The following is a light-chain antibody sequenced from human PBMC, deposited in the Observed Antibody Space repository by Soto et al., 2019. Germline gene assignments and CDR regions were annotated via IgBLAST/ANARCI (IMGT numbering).Light chain of an antibody. CDR2: EVS. Sequence: QSALTQPASVSGSPGQSITISCTGTSSDVGGYKYVSWYQQHPGEAPKLMIYEVSNRPSGVSNRFSGSKSGNTASLTISGLQAEDEADYYCNSFTSSSTYVFGTGTKVTVL. CDR3: NSFTSSSTYV. CDR1: SSDVGGYKY. J-gene: IGLJ1*01. V-gene: IGLV2-14*01.